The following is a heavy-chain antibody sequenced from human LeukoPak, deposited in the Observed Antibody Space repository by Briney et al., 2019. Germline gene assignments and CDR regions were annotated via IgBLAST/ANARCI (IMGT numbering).Heavy chain of an antibody. V-gene: IGHV4-31*03. CDR1: GGSISRGDNY. D-gene: IGHD3-10*01. CDR3: ARDRSGSSSLNAFDI. CDR2: IYYTGRT. Sequence: PSQTLSLTCTVSGGSISRGDNYWSWIRQHPGKGLECIVYIYYTGRTYYNPSLKSRVTISIDTSRSQFSLRLSSVTAADTAVYYCARDRSGSSSLNAFDIWGQGTMVTASS. J-gene: IGHJ3*02.